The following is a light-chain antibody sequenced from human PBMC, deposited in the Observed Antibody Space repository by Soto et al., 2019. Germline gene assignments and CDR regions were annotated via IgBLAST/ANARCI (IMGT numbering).Light chain of an antibody. CDR2: DAS. CDR3: QQRNNWSWT. V-gene: IGKV3-11*01. Sequence: EIVLTQSPATLSLSPGDRATLSCRASQSVSSYLAWYQQKPGQAPRLLIYDASNRATDIPARFSGSGSGTDFPLTISSLEPEDCAVYYCQQRNNWSWTFGQGTKVEIK. J-gene: IGKJ1*01. CDR1: QSVSSY.